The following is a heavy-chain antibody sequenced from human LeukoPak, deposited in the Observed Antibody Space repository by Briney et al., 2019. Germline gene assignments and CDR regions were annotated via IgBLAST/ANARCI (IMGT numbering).Heavy chain of an antibody. CDR3: AREQVAASDYYYYGMDV. V-gene: IGHV4-30-4*01. CDR1: GGSISSGDYY. J-gene: IGHJ6*02. D-gene: IGHD2-15*01. CDR2: IYYSGST. Sequence: SETLSLTCTVSGGSISSGDYYWSWIRQPPGRGLEWIGYIYYSGSTYYNPSLKSRVTISVDTSKNQFSLKLSSVTAADTAVYYCAREQVAASDYYYYGMDVWGQGTTVTVSS.